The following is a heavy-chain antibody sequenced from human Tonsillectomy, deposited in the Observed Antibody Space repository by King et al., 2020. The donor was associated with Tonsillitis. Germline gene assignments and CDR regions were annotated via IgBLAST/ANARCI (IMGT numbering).Heavy chain of an antibody. CDR2: IYMSGST. CDR3: ARVSAARLYWYFDL. V-gene: IGHV4-4*07. Sequence: VQLQESGPGLVKPSETPSLTCTVSDDSIRSYYWSWIRQPAGKGLEWIGRIYMSGSTKYNPSLKSRVTMSIDTSKNHFSLKLSSVTAADTAVYYCARVSAARLYWYFDLWGRGTLVTVSS. J-gene: IGHJ2*01. CDR1: DDSIRSYY. D-gene: IGHD6-6*01.